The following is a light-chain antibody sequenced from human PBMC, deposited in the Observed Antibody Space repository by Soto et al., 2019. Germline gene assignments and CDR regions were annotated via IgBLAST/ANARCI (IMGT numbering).Light chain of an antibody. CDR3: QQLNAYPYT. V-gene: IGKV1-9*01. CDR2: AAS. Sequence: IQLTQSPSSLSASVGDRVTITCRASQGISSYFAWYQQKPGKAPKVLIYAASTLQNVVPPRFSGSRSGTDFTLTISSLQPEDFATYSCQQLNAYPYTFGQGTQLEIK. CDR1: QGISSY. J-gene: IGKJ2*01.